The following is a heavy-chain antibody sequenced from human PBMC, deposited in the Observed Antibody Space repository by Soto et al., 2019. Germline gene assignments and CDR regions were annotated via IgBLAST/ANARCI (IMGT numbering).Heavy chain of an antibody. CDR2: IYPGDSDT. CDR1: GYSFTSYW. D-gene: IGHD1-1*01. Sequence: GESLKISCNGSGYSFTSYWIGWVRQMPGKGLEWMGIIYPGDSDTRYSPSFQGQVTISADKSISTAYLQWSSLKASDTAMYYCATISTTGTGTGPRWFDPWGQGTLVTVSS. J-gene: IGHJ5*02. CDR3: ATISTTGTGTGPRWFDP. V-gene: IGHV5-51*01.